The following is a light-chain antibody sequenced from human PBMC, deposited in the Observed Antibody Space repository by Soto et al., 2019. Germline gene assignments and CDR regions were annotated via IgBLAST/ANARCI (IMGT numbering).Light chain of an antibody. CDR3: SSSTSITTLDV. CDR2: EVS. J-gene: IGLJ1*01. V-gene: IGLV2-14*01. CDR1: SSDVGGYNY. Sequence: QSVLTQPASVSGSPGQSITISCTGTSSDVGGYNYVSWYQQHPGKAPKLIIFEVSNRPPGVSNRFSGSKSGNTASLTISGFQAEDEADYYCSSSTSITTLDVFGTGTKVTV.